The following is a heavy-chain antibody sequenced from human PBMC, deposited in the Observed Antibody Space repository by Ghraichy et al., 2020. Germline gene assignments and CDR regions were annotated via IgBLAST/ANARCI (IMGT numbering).Heavy chain of an antibody. CDR1: GFTFSSYG. CDR2: ISYDGSNK. J-gene: IGHJ4*02. V-gene: IGHV3-30*18. CDR3: AKVQTQNWNYADYFDY. D-gene: IGHD1-7*01. Sequence: GESLNISCAASGFTFSSYGMHWVRQAPGKGLEWVAVISYDGSNKDYADSAKGRFTISRDNSKNTLNLQMNSLRAEDTAVYYCAKVQTQNWNYADYFDYWGQGTLVTVSS.